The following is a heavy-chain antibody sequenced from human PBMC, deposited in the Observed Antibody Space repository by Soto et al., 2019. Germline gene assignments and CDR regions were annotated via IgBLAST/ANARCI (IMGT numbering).Heavy chain of an antibody. Sequence: SETLSLTCAVSGASISGSYYYWAWLRQSPGKGPEWIGSVFYTGFTSYNPSLESRVSVSVDTSKSQFSLKLSAVTAADTAVYYCATSQKGYNWNHFDHWGQGALVTVSS. V-gene: IGHV4-39*01. CDR3: ATSQKGYNWNHFDH. J-gene: IGHJ4*02. CDR2: VFYTGFT. D-gene: IGHD1-20*01. CDR1: GASISGSYYY.